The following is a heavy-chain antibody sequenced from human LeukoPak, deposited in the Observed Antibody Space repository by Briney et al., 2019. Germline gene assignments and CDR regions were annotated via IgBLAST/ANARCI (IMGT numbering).Heavy chain of an antibody. J-gene: IGHJ4*02. V-gene: IGHV3-21*01. CDR2: ISSTSSYI. CDR3: ATGDGYKFDY. CDR1: GFTFTSYA. Sequence: GGSLRLSCAASGFTFTSYAMNWVRQAPGKGLEWVSSISSTSSYIYYADSVKGRFTISRDNAKNSLYLQMNSLRAEDTAVYYCATGDGYKFDYWGQGTLVTASS. D-gene: IGHD5-24*01.